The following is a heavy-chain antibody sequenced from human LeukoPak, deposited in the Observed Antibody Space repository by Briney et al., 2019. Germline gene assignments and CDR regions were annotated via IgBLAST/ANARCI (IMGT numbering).Heavy chain of an antibody. CDR2: IDHSGDI. J-gene: IGHJ4*02. Sequence: TDILSLTCAVSGYSISSGYYWGWIRQPPGKGLEWIGSIDHSGDIYYNPSLKSRLTVSVDMSKNQFSLKLTSVTAADTAVYYCARVDSGDDALTHWGQGTLVTDSS. V-gene: IGHV4-38-2*01. CDR1: GYSISSGYY. CDR3: ARVDSGDDALTH. D-gene: IGHD5-12*01.